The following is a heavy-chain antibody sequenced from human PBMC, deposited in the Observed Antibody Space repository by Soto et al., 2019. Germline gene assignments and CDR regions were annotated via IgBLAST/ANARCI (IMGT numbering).Heavy chain of an antibody. CDR2: IKTKVDGGTT. Sequence: VQLVESGGGLVKPGGSLRLSCVVSGFIFSDAWMSWVRQAPGKGLEWVGRIKTKVDGGTTDFSEPVKGRFTISRDDSRNTLYLHMNSLKTEDTAVYYCTTDLEWELPIWGQGTLVSVSS. CDR1: GFIFSDAW. V-gene: IGHV3-15*01. J-gene: IGHJ4*02. D-gene: IGHD1-26*01. CDR3: TTDLEWELPI.